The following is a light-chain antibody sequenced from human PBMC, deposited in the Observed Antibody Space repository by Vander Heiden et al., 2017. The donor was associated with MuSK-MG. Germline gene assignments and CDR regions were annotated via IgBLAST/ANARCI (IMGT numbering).Light chain of an antibody. J-gene: IGLJ1*01. CDR2: RDS. Sequence: SYELTQPPSVSVSPGQTANITCSGDKLGDKYACWYQHKPGQSPVLVIYRDSKRPSGIPERFSGSNSGTTATLTISGTQAMDEADYYCQAWDRSTFYVFGTGTKVTVL. CDR3: QAWDRSTFYV. V-gene: IGLV3-1*01. CDR1: KLGDKY.